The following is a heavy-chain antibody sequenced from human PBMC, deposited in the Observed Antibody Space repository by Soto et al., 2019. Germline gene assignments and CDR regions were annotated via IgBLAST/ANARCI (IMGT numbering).Heavy chain of an antibody. D-gene: IGHD3-3*01. CDR3: ARDGCLTCIMLFGELIPRPNWQDS. Sequence: GGSLRLSCEASVLTFSSYTMTWVRQAPGKGLEWVASISGKSDYIYYADSLKGRFTISRDNAKNSLYLQMSSLRVEDTAVYYCARDGCLTCIMLFGELIPRPNWQDSWGQGALVTVSS. CDR1: VLTFSSYT. J-gene: IGHJ4*02. V-gene: IGHV3-21*01. CDR2: ISGKSDYI.